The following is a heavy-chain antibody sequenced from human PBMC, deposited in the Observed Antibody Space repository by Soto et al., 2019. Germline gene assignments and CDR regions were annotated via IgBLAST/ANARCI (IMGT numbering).Heavy chain of an antibody. CDR3: VRERFAYFPPPASDY. J-gene: IGHJ4*02. V-gene: IGHV1-18*01. CDR2: ITTFNGKT. D-gene: IGHD2-21*01. Sequence: ASVKVSCKASNYTFINFGISWVRQAPGQGLEWMGWITTFNGKTNYAQKFQGRITITADTSTSTAYMELRSLISDDTAVYYCVRERFAYFPPPASDYWGQGPLVTLAS. CDR1: NYTFINFG.